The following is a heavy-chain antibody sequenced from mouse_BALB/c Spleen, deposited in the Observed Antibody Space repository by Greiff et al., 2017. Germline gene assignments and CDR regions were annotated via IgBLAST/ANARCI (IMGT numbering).Heavy chain of an antibody. CDR2: ISCYNGAT. V-gene: IGHV1S34*01. Sequence: LVKTGASVKISCKASGYSFTGYYMHWVKQSHGKSLEWIGYISCYNGATSYNQKFKGKATFTVDTSSSTAYMQFNSLTSEDSAVYYCARIYDGYYGFAYWGQGTLVTVSA. CDR3: ARIYDGYYGFAY. CDR1: GYSFTGYY. D-gene: IGHD2-3*01. J-gene: IGHJ3*01.